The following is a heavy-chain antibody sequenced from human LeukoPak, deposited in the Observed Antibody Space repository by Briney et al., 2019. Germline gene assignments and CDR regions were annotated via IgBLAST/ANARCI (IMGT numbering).Heavy chain of an antibody. J-gene: IGHJ4*02. CDR3: AREAYYFDY. CDR1: GGSISSGGYS. Sequence: SETLSLTCAVSGGSISSGGYSWSWIRQPPGKGLEWIGYIYHSGSTYYNPSLKSRVTISVDRSENQFSLKLSSVTAADTAVYYCAREAYYFDYWGQGTLVTVSS. CDR2: IYHSGST. V-gene: IGHV4-30-2*01.